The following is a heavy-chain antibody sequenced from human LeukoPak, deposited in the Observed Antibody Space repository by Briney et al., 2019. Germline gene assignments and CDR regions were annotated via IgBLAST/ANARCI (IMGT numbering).Heavy chain of an antibody. CDR2: ITYDGSNK. Sequence: AGVSLRLSCAASGFTFSSYAMHWVRQAPGKGLEWVAVITYDGSNKYYADSVKGRFTISRDNSKITLYLQMNSLRAEDTAVYYCARAEDSSGWYFLYWGQGTLVTVSS. CDR1: GFTFSSYA. V-gene: IGHV3-30-3*01. D-gene: IGHD6-19*01. CDR3: ARAEDSSGWYFLY. J-gene: IGHJ1*01.